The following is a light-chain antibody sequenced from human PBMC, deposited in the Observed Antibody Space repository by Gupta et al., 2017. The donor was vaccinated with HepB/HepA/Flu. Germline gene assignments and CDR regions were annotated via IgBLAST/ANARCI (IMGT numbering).Light chain of an antibody. J-gene: IGKJ4*01. CDR1: QSLLNSNGYHY. V-gene: IGKV2-28*01. CDR2: VVS. Sequence: DIVMTQFPLSLPVTPGEPASISCRSSQSLLNSNGYHYLDCYVQKPGQSPQLLISVVSLRASGVPDRFSGSGSGTDFTLTISRVEAEDVGVYYCMQGLHPPRTFGGGTKVEIK. CDR3: MQGLHPPRT.